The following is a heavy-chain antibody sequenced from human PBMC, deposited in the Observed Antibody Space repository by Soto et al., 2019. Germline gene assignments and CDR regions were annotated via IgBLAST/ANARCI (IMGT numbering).Heavy chain of an antibody. J-gene: IGHJ4*02. D-gene: IGHD3-10*01. CDR2: ISGSGDST. Sequence: EVQLLESGGGLVQPGGSLRLSCAASGFTFTTYAMSWVRQAPGKGLDWVSIISGSGDSTKYADSVEGRFTVSRDNSKKTLYLQMNDLRAEDTAIYYCARNSGTFVTSSRVFHFWGQGTLVTVSS. V-gene: IGHV3-23*01. CDR1: GFTFTTYA. CDR3: ARNSGTFVTSSRVFHF.